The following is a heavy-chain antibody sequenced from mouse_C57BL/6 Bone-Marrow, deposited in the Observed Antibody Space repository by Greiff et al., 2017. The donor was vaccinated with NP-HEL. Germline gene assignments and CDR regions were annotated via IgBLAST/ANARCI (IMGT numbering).Heavy chain of an antibody. CDR2: IYPRSGIT. Sequence: QVQLQQSGAELARPGASVKLSCKASGYTFTSYGISWVKQRTGQGLEWIGEIYPRSGITYYNEKFKGKATLTADKSSSTAYMELRSLTSEDSAVYFCAREKFYYGSLYFDVWGTGTTVTVSS. J-gene: IGHJ1*03. CDR3: AREKFYYGSLYFDV. V-gene: IGHV1-81*01. CDR1: GYTFTSYG. D-gene: IGHD1-1*01.